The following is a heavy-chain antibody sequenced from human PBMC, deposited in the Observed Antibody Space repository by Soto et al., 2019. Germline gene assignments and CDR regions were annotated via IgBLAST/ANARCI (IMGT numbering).Heavy chain of an antibody. J-gene: IGHJ4*02. CDR3: AKVGDVYNSFFDY. CDR1: GFKFGTFG. Sequence: GGSLRLSCAASGFKFGTFGMHWVRQAPGKGLEWVAAVTDDGSKTYYGDSVKGRFTISRDNSKNTLFLQMNSLRIEDTAVYYCAKVGDVYNSFFDYWGQGTLVTVSS. D-gene: IGHD1-26*01. CDR2: VTDDGSKT. V-gene: IGHV3-30*18.